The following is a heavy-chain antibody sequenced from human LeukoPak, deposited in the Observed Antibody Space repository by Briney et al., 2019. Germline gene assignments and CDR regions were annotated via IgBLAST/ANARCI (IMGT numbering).Heavy chain of an antibody. CDR2: ISDNGYDT. CDR3: ARDSRITMIMGYEDY. J-gene: IGHJ4*02. CDR1: GFTFSSSA. D-gene: IGHD3-22*01. Sequence: GGFLRLSCAASGFTFSSSAMTWVRQAPRKGLEWVSAISDNGYDTFYADSVKGRLTISRDNSKNAVYLQRNSLRAEDTAIYYCARDSRITMIMGYEDYWGQGTLVTVSS. V-gene: IGHV3-23*01.